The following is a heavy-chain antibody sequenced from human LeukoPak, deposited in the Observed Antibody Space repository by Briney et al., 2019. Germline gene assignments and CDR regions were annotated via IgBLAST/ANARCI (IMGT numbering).Heavy chain of an antibody. D-gene: IGHD4-17*01. J-gene: IGHJ4*02. CDR2: ISGSGGST. V-gene: IGHV3-23*01. CDR3: AKDDRHDYGDSLSDY. Sequence: PGGSLRLSCAASGFTFSSYWMSWVRQAPGKGLEWVSAISGSGGSTCYADSVKGRFTISRDNSKNTLYLQMNSLRAEDTAVYYCAKDDRHDYGDSLSDYWGQGTLVTVSS. CDR1: GFTFSSYW.